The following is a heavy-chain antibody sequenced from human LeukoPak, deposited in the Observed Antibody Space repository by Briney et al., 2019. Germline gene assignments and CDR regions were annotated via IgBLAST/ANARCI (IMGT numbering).Heavy chain of an antibody. CDR3: ARGAVAEFDY. J-gene: IGHJ4*02. CDR2: TYYRSKWYY. CDR1: GDSVSSKIVA. V-gene: IGHV6-1*01. Sequence: SQTLSLTCAIPGDSVSSKIVAWNWIRQSPSRGLEWLGRTYYRSKWYYDYAVSMKSRITINPDTSKNQFSLQLNSVTPEDTAVYYCARGAVAEFDYWGQGTLVTVSS. D-gene: IGHD6-19*01.